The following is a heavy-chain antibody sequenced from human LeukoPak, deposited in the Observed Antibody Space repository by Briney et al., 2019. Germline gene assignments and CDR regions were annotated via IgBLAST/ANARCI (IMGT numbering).Heavy chain of an antibody. V-gene: IGHV1-8*01. J-gene: IGHJ6*03. CDR3: ARRSRGTIATFGVISGSFYYMDV. CDR2: LDPKTGNT. D-gene: IGHD3-3*01. Sequence: ASVKVSCKSSGYPFSSYDINWVRQATGQGLEWMGRLDPKTGNTVYAQNFQGRVTMTRNTPKTTAYMELSSLRLDDTAVYYCARRSRGTIATFGVISGSFYYMDVWGYGTTVTVAS. CDR1: GYPFSSYD.